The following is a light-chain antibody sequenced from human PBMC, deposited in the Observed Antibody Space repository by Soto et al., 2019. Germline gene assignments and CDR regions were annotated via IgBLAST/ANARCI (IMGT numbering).Light chain of an antibody. Sequence: EIVLTQSPGTLSLSPGERATLSCRASQSVSSSYLAWYQQKPGQAPRLLIYGASSRATGIPDRFSGSGSGTDFTLTISRLEPVDFAVYYWQRYGSSPFGGGTKVEIK. CDR1: QSVSSSY. CDR3: QRYGSSP. CDR2: GAS. V-gene: IGKV3-20*01. J-gene: IGKJ4*01.